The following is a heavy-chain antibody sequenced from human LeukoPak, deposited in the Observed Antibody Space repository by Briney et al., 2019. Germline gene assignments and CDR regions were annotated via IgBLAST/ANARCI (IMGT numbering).Heavy chain of an antibody. V-gene: IGHV3-23*01. J-gene: IGHJ3*02. CDR1: GFTFSSYA. CDR2: MSGSGGST. CDR3: ARGREGYSYDDAFDI. Sequence: GGSLRLSCAASGFTFSSYAMSWVRQAPGKGLEWVSAMSGSGGSTYYADSVKGRFTISRDNSKNTLYLQMNSLRAEDTAVYYCARGREGYSYDDAFDIWGQGTMVTVSS. D-gene: IGHD5-18*01.